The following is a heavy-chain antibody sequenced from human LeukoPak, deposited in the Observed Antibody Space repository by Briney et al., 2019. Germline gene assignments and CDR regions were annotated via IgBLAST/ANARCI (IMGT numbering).Heavy chain of an antibody. V-gene: IGHV3-30*02. CDR2: IRYDGSNK. CDR1: GFTFSSYG. D-gene: IGHD6-13*01. Sequence: GGSLRLSCAASGFTFSSYGMHWVRQAPGKGLEWVAFIRYDGSNKYYADSVKGRFTISRDNSKNTLYLQMNSLRAEDTAVYYCAKDNEQQLVPRRIYYFDYWGQGTLVTVSS. J-gene: IGHJ4*02. CDR3: AKDNEQQLVPRRIYYFDY.